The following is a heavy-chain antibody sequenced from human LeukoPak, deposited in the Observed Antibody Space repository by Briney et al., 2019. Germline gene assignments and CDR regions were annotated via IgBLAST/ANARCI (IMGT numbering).Heavy chain of an antibody. CDR1: GFTFSSYA. Sequence: PGGSLRLSCAASGFTFSSYAMSWVRQAPGRGLEWVSAISGSGGSTYYADSVKGRFTISRDNSKNTLYLQMNSLRAEDTAIYYCAFPAHHWLVRGAFDIWGQGTMVTVSS. V-gene: IGHV3-23*01. CDR3: AFPAHHWLVRGAFDI. D-gene: IGHD6-19*01. J-gene: IGHJ3*02. CDR2: ISGSGGST.